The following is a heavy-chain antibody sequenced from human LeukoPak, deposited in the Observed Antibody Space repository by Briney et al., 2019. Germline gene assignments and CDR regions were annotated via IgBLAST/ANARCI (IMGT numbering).Heavy chain of an antibody. J-gene: IGHJ6*03. CDR2: ISSSSSYI. CDR1: GFTFSSYS. Sequence: GGSLRLSCAASGFTFSSYSMNWVRQAPGKGLEWVSSISSSSSYIYYADSVKGRFTISRDNAKNSVYLQMNRLRAEDTAVYYCARVRREMKRSLGRTTEYSYYYYMDVWGKGTTVTVSS. CDR3: ARVRREMKRSLGRTTEYSYYYYMDV. V-gene: IGHV3-21*01. D-gene: IGHD1/OR15-1a*01.